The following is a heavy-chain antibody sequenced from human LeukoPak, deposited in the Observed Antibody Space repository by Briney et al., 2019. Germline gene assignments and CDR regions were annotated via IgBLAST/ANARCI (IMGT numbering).Heavy chain of an antibody. CDR1: GSTFSSYG. J-gene: IGHJ4*02. CDR3: AKDLAPDGLYELDS. Sequence: QTGRSLRLSCAASGSTFSSYGMHWVRQAPGKGLEGVAVISYDGTYKYYAGSVKGRFTISRDNSKNTLYLQMNSLRAEDTALYFCAKDLAPDGLYELDSWGQGTLVTVSS. V-gene: IGHV3-30*18. D-gene: IGHD5/OR15-5a*01. CDR2: ISYDGTYK.